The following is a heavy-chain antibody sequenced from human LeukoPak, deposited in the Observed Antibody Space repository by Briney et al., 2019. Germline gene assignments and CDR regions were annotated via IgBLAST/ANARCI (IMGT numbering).Heavy chain of an antibody. V-gene: IGHV3-49*04. CDR1: GFTFGDYA. CDR2: IRSKAYGGTT. D-gene: IGHD2-21*01. Sequence: PGGSLRLSCTSAGFTFGDYAMSWVRQAPGKGLEWVGFIRSKAYGGTTEYSASVKGRFTISRDDSKSIAYLQMNSLKTEGTAVYYCTRWHSQYFDFWGQGTLVTVSS. J-gene: IGHJ4*02. CDR3: TRWHSQYFDF.